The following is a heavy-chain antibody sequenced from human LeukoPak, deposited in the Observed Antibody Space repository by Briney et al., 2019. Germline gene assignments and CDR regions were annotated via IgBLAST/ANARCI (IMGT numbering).Heavy chain of an antibody. CDR2: IIPILGIA. CDR1: GYTFTGYY. J-gene: IGHJ4*02. Sequence: SVKVSCKASGYTFTGYYMHWVRQAPGQGLEWMGRIIPILGIANYAQKFQGRVTITADKSTSTAYMELSSLRSEDTAVYYCARDREMATSIYDYWGQGTLVTVSS. CDR3: ARDREMATSIYDY. D-gene: IGHD5-24*01. V-gene: IGHV1-69*04.